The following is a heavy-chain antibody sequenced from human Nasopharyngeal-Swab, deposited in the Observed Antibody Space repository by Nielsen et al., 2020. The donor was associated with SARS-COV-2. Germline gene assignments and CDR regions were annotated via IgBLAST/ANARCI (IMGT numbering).Heavy chain of an antibody. CDR3: AKAPYLRGLDV. CDR2: ISGSGDTT. D-gene: IGHD2-21*01. CDR1: GFTFSSYA. V-gene: IGHV3-23*01. J-gene: IGHJ6*02. Sequence: GGSLRLSSAASGFTFSSYAMTWVRQAPGKGLEWVSIISGSGDTTYYADSVKDRFTISRDNSKNTLYLQTNSLRVEDTAVYYCAKAPYLRGLDVWGQGTTVTVSS.